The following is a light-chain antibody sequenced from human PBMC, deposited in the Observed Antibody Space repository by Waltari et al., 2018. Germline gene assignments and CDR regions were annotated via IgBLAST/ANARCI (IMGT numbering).Light chain of an antibody. J-gene: IGLJ2*01. CDR3: SSYAGGNNWV. CDR2: EVT. V-gene: IGLV2-8*01. CDR1: SSDVGRYNY. Sequence: QSALTQPPSASGSPGQSVTISCTGTSSDVGRYNYVSWYQHHPGKGPKPIIYEVTRPPSGVPYRFSASKSANTASLTVSGLQAEDEADYFCSSYAGGNNWVFGGGTKLTVL.